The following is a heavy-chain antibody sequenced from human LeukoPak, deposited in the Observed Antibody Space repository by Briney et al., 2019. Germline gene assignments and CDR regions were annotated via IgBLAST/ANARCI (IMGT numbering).Heavy chain of an antibody. CDR1: GGSISISSSY. V-gene: IGHV4-39*07. J-gene: IGHJ3*02. D-gene: IGHD3-10*01. CDR2: VHYSGNT. CDR3: AREDDIIADNTFDI. Sequence: SETLSLTCTVSGGSISISSSYWGWTRQPPGKGLEWVGSVHYSGNTFYNPSLKSRVTISLDTSKNHFSLKVHSVTAADTAVYYCAREDDIIADNTFDIWGQGTVVTVSS.